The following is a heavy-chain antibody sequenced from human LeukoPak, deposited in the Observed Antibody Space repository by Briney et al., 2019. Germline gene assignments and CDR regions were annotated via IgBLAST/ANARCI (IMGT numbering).Heavy chain of an antibody. D-gene: IGHD5-12*01. CDR3: ARSAVIVATIILTTDYYGMDV. Sequence: GGSLRLSCAASGFTFSSYAMSWVRQAPGKGLEWVSAISGSGGSTYYADSVKGRFTISRDNSKNTLYLQMNSLRAEDTAVYYCARSAVIVATIILTTDYYGMDVWGQGTTVTVSS. V-gene: IGHV3-23*01. J-gene: IGHJ6*02. CDR1: GFTFSSYA. CDR2: ISGSGGST.